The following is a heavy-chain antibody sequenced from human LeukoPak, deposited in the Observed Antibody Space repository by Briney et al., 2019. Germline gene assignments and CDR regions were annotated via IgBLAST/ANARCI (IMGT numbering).Heavy chain of an antibody. CDR3: ATELSGDAFDI. Sequence: PGGSLRLSCAGSESTFTNHCMNWVRHAPGEGLQWVANINQDESEKNYVESVKGRFTISRDNANNSLYLQMNTLSAEDTAVYYCATELSGDAFDIWGQGTMVTVSS. V-gene: IGHV3-7*01. J-gene: IGHJ3*02. CDR1: ESTFTNHC. CDR2: INQDESEK. D-gene: IGHD2-15*01.